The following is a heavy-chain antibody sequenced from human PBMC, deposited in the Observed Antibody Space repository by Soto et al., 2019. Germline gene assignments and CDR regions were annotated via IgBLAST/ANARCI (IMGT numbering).Heavy chain of an antibody. D-gene: IGHD3-3*01. CDR3: ARDPWSGLRFLEWLPLPYYYYGMDV. J-gene: IGHJ6*02. Sequence: WIRQSPSRGLEWLGRTYYRSKWYNDYAVSVKSRITINPDTSKNQFSLQLNSVTPEDTAVYYCARDPWSGLRFLEWLPLPYYYYGMDVWGQGTTVTVSS. V-gene: IGHV6-1*01. CDR2: TYYRSKWYN.